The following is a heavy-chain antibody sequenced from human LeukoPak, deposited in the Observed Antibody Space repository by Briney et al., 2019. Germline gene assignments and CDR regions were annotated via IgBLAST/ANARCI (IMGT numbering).Heavy chain of an antibody. D-gene: IGHD3-22*01. Sequence: GGSLRLSCAASGFTFSSYAMSWVRQAPGKGLEWVSVIYSGGSTYYADSVKGRFTISRDNSKNTLYLQMNSLRAEDTAVYYCARGYYDSSGYYFPLDYWGQGTLVTVSS. J-gene: IGHJ4*02. V-gene: IGHV3-53*01. CDR1: GFTFSSYA. CDR2: IYSGGST. CDR3: ARGYYDSSGYYFPLDY.